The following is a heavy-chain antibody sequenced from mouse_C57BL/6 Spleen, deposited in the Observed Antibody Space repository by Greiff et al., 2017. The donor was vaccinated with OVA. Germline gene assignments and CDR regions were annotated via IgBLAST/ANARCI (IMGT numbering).Heavy chain of an antibody. V-gene: IGHV1-81*01. J-gene: IGHJ2*01. CDR2: IYPRSGYT. D-gene: IGHD1-1*01. CDR1: GYTFTSYG. Sequence: QVQLQQSGAELARPGASVKLSCKASGYTFTSYGLSWVKPRTGQGLEWIGEIYPRSGYTYYNEQFKGKATLTADKSSSTAYMELRSLTSEDSAVYFGARYFDYGSSYFYYFDYWGQGTTLTVSS. CDR3: ARYFDYGSSYFYYFDY.